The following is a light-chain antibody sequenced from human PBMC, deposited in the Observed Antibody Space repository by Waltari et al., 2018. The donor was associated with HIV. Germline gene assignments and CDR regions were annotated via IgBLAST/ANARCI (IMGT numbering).Light chain of an antibody. V-gene: IGLV4-69*01. J-gene: IGLJ2*01. CDR3: QTWGLGTFVV. CDR1: SGHSEYA. Sequence: QPVLSQSPSASASLGASVKLTCTLSSGHSEYAIAWHQLQPEKGPRYLMRLNSDGRHIVGDGIPDRFSGSSSGAERYLTISSLQSEDEAVYYCQTWGLGTFVVFGGVTILTVL. CDR2: LNSDGRH.